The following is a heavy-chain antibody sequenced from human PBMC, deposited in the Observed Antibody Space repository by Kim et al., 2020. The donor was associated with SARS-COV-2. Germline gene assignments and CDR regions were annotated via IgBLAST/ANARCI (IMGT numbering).Heavy chain of an antibody. CDR2: ISGSGGST. CDR3: AKDASQSPDYYDSSGYYHHFDY. J-gene: IGHJ4*02. V-gene: IGHV3-23*01. D-gene: IGHD3-22*01. Sequence: GGSLRLSCAASGFTFSSYAISWVRQAPGKGLEWVSAISGSGGSTYYADSVKGRFTISRDNSKNTLYLQMNSLRAEDTAVYYCAKDASQSPDYYDSSGYYHHFDYWGQGTLVTVSS. CDR1: GFTFSSYA.